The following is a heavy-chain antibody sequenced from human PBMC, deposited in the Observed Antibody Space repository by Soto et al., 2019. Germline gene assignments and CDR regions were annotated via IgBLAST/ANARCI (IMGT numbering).Heavy chain of an antibody. J-gene: IGHJ6*02. CDR3: AKDQDLSSGWLFTYYYYYYGMDV. V-gene: IGHV3-23*01. CDR1: GFTFSSYA. D-gene: IGHD6-19*01. Sequence: EVQLLESGGGLVQPGGSLRLSCAASGFTFSSYAMSWVRQAPGKGLEWVSAISGSGGSTYYADSVKGRFTISRDNSKNTLYLQMNSLRAEDTAVYYCAKDQDLSSGWLFTYYYYYYGMDVWGQGTTVTVSS. CDR2: ISGSGGST.